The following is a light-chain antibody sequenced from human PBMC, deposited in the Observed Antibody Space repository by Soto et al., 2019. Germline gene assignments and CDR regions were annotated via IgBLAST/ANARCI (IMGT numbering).Light chain of an antibody. CDR3: QQLMSYPIT. CDR1: QGISSY. CDR2: GAS. J-gene: IGKJ5*01. Sequence: DIQMTQSPSTLSASVGDRVTITCRASQGISSYLAWYEQKPRKAPEVLIFGASTLQRRVTSRFSGSGSGTKFTLTISSLQPEDFATYYCQQLMSYPITFGQGTRLEIK. V-gene: IGKV1-9*01.